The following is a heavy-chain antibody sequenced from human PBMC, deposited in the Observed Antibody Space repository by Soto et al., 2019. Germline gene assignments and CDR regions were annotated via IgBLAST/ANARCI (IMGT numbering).Heavy chain of an antibody. CDR3: ARRARMRSWYFDL. Sequence: QLQLQESGPGLVKPSETLSLTCTVSGGSISSSSYYWGWIRQPPGKGLEWIGSIYYSGSTYYNPSLKSRVTISVDTSKNQFSLKLSSVTAADTAVYYCARRARMRSWYFDLWGRGTLVTVSA. V-gene: IGHV4-39*01. CDR1: GGSISSSSYY. CDR2: IYYSGST. J-gene: IGHJ2*01.